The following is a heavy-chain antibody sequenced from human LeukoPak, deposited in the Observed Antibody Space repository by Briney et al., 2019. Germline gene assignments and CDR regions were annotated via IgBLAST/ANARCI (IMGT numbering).Heavy chain of an antibody. D-gene: IGHD6-13*01. CDR2: ISAYNGNT. CDR3: ARGPNRYAAAHPFEY. J-gene: IGHJ4*02. V-gene: IGHV1-18*01. Sequence: ASVKVSCKASGYTFTSYGISWVRQAPGQGLEWMGWISAYNGNTNYAQKFQGRVTMTTDTSTSTAYMELRSLRSDDTAVYYCARGPNRYAAAHPFEYWGQGTLVTVSS. CDR1: GYTFTSYG.